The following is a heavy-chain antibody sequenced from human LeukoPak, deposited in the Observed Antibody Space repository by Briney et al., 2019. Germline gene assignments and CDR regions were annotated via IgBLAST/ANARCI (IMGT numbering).Heavy chain of an antibody. Sequence: GGSLRLSCAASGFTFSSYGMHWVRQAPGKGLVWVAFIRYDGSNYYYADSVKGRFTISRDNSKNTLYLQMNSLRAEDTAVYYCARSGYSPYDAFDIWGQGTMVTVSS. J-gene: IGHJ3*02. V-gene: IGHV3-30*02. CDR3: ARSGYSPYDAFDI. CDR1: GFTFSSYG. D-gene: IGHD3-3*01. CDR2: IRYDGSNY.